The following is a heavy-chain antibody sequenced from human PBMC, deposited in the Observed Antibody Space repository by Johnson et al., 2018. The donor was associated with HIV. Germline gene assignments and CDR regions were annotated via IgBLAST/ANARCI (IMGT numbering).Heavy chain of an antibody. J-gene: IGHJ3*02. CDR3: AREETTAPAAFDI. CDR2: IRSNGGST. V-gene: IGHV3-64*01. CDR1: GFTFSSYT. Sequence: VLLVESGGGLVQPGGSLRLSCVASGFTFSSYTLHWVRQAPGKGLEYVSAIRSNGGSTYYANSVKGRFTISRDNSKNTLYLQMGNLRADDMAVYYCAREETTAPAAFDIWGQGTMVTVSS. D-gene: IGHD4-17*01.